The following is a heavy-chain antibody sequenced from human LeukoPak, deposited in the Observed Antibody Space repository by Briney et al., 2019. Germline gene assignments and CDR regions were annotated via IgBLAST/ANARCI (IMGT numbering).Heavy chain of an antibody. CDR3: ATEAAWDYYFDY. V-gene: IGHV1-24*01. D-gene: IGHD6-25*01. CDR2: FDPEDGET. CDR1: GYTLTELS. J-gene: IGHJ4*02. Sequence: ASVTVSCKVSGYTLTELSMHWVRQAPGKGLEWMGGFDPEDGETIYAQKFQGRVTMTEDTSTDTAYMELSSLRSEDTAVYYCATEAAWDYYFDYWGQGTLVTVSS.